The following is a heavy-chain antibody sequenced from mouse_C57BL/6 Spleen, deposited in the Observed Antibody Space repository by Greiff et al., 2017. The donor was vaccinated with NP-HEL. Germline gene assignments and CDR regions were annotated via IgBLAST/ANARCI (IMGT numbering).Heavy chain of an antibody. V-gene: IGHV3-6*01. CDR2: ISYDGSN. Sequence: LVESGPGLVKPSQSLSLTCSVTGYSITSGYYWNWIRQFPGNKLEWMGYISYDGSNNYNPSLKNRISITRDTSKNQFFLKLNSVTTEDTATYYCARDDDYWGQGTTLTVSS. CDR3: ARDDDY. CDR1: GYSITSGYY. J-gene: IGHJ2*01.